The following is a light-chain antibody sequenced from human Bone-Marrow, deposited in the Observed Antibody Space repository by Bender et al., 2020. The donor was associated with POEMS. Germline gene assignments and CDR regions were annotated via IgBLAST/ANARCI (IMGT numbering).Light chain of an antibody. CDR3: SSFTTSDTVV. Sequence: QSALTQPASVSGSPGQSITISCSGTSNDVGTYNLVSWYQHHPGKAPTLVIYDVNVRPSGVSDRFSGSKSGNTASLTIFGLHQEDEADYYCSSFTTSDTVVFGSGTKVSVL. CDR2: DVN. J-gene: IGLJ1*01. V-gene: IGLV2-14*02. CDR1: SNDVGTYNL.